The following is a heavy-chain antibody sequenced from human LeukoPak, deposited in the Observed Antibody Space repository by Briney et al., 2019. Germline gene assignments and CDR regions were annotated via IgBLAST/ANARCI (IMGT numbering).Heavy chain of an antibody. V-gene: IGHV1-69*13. CDR3: ARDGGGSYDY. CDR1: GGTFSSYA. CDR2: IIPIFGTA. D-gene: IGHD1-26*01. Sequence: ASVKVSCKASGGTFSSYAISWVRQAPGQGIEWMGGIIPIFGTANYAQKFQGSVTITADESTSTAYMELSSLRSEDTAVYYCARDGGGSYDYWGQGTLVTVSS. J-gene: IGHJ4*02.